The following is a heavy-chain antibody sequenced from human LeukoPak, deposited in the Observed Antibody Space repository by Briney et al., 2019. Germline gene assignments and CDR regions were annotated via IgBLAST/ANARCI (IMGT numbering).Heavy chain of an antibody. CDR1: GGSLSGFY. V-gene: IGHV4-34*01. D-gene: IGHD3-3*01. J-gene: IGHJ5*02. CDR2: INHSGST. Sequence: SETLSPTCAVYGGSLSGFYWGWIRQPPGKGLEWSGEINHSGSTNYNPSLKSRVTISVDTSKNQFSLKLSSVTAADTAVYYCARRPDPYNCDFWSGRQNWFDPWGQGTLVTVSS. CDR3: ARRPDPYNCDFWSGRQNWFDP.